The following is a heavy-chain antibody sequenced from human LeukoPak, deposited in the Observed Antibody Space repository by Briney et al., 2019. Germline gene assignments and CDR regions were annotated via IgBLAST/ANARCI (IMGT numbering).Heavy chain of an antibody. J-gene: IGHJ6*03. V-gene: IGHV3-7*01. CDR2: HKPDGSEK. CDR3: ARVSRRLGPNYYYYYYMDV. Sequence: GSLRLLFAASGFTLNSFWISRVRQAPGKGPEWVAHHKPDGSEKYYVDSVKGRFTISRDNAKNTLYLQMNSLRAEDTAVYYCARVSRRLGPNYYYYYYMDVWGKGTTVTVSS. CDR1: GFTLNSFW. D-gene: IGHD3-22*01.